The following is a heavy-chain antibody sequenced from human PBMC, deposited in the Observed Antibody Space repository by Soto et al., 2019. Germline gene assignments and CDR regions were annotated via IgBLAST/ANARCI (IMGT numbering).Heavy chain of an antibody. V-gene: IGHV4-39*01. CDR2: IYYSGRT. J-gene: IGHJ4*02. CDR1: GESISSSSYH. D-gene: IGHD2-21*02. Sequence: SETLSLTCIVSGESISSSSYHWGWIRQPPGKGLEWIGSIYYSGRTYYNPSFKSRVTISIDTSKNQFSLKLSSVTATDTAVYYCARQRTTVVTQAYFDHWGQGALVTVSS. CDR3: ARQRTTVVTQAYFDH.